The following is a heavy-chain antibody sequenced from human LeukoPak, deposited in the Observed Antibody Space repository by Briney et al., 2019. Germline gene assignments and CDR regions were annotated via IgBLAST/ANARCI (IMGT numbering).Heavy chain of an antibody. V-gene: IGHV3-74*01. Sequence: GGSLRLSCAASGFTFSTYWMHWVRQAPGKGLVWVSRINSDGSTTTYADSVKGRFTISRDNAKNTLYLQMNSLRVEDTAVYYCARDGGASVAAFDYWGQGTLVTVSS. CDR2: INSDGSTT. D-gene: IGHD6-19*01. J-gene: IGHJ4*02. CDR1: GFTFSTYW. CDR3: ARDGGASVAAFDY.